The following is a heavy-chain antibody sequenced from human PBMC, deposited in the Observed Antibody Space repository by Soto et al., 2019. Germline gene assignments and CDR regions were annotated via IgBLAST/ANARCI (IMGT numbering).Heavy chain of an antibody. J-gene: IGHJ4*01. CDR3: VRYGVAAAY. CDR2: MNPNSGTT. V-gene: IGHV1-8*02. CDR1: GYTFTTHN. Sequence: GASVKVSCKASGYTFTTHNINWVRQATGQGLEWMGWMNPNSGTTGYAQKFQDRITLTRDTSKTTAYMELSSLTSDDTVVYFCVRYGVAAAYWGQGTQVTVSS. D-gene: IGHD6-25*01.